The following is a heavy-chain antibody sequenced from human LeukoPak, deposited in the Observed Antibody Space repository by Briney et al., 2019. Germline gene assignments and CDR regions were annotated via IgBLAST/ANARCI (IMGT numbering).Heavy chain of an antibody. CDR3: ARSGALYLSGWFEWFDP. J-gene: IGHJ5*02. D-gene: IGHD6-19*01. V-gene: IGHV3-21*01. CDR1: GFTFSSYS. Sequence: GGSLRLSCAASGFTFSSYSMNWVRQAPGKGLEWVSSISSSSSYIYYADSVKGRFTISRDNAKNSLYLQMNSLRAEDTAVYYCARSGALYLSGWFEWFDPWGQGTLVTVSS. CDR2: ISSSSSYI.